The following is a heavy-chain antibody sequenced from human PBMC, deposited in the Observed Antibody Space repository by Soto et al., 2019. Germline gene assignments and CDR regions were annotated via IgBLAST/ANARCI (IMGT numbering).Heavy chain of an antibody. Sequence: QVQLVQSGAEVKKSGASVKVSCKASGYTFTSYGITWVRQAPGEGLEWMGWISGYNGDTNYAQKFQGRVTMTTDTSTRTAYMELRSLRSVDTAVYDCARDGGYYSFDSWCQGTLVTVSS. CDR2: ISGYNGDT. D-gene: IGHD2-15*01. CDR3: ARDGGYYSFDS. V-gene: IGHV1-18*01. J-gene: IGHJ4*02. CDR1: GYTFTSYG.